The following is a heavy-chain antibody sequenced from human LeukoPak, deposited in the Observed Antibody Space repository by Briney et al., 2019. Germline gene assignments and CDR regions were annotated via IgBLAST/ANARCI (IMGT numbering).Heavy chain of an antibody. D-gene: IGHD3-10*01. CDR1: GYTFTGYY. CDR2: INPNSGGT. CDR3: ARIRYYYGSGSYSLGY. V-gene: IGHV1-2*02. Sequence: ASVKVSCKASGYTFTGYYMHWAGQAPGQGLEWMGWINPNSGGTNYGQKFQGRVTMTRDTSISTAYMELSRLISDETAVYYCARIRYYYGSGSYSLGYWGQGTLVTVSS. J-gene: IGHJ4*02.